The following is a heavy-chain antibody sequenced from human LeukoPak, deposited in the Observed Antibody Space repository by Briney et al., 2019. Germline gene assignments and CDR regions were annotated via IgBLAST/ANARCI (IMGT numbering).Heavy chain of an antibody. J-gene: IGHJ1*01. CDR3: ARQWLGPKYFQR. CDR2: INPNSGGT. CDR1: GYTFTYYY. D-gene: IGHD6-19*01. V-gene: IGHV1-2*02. Sequence: ASVKVSCKASGYTFTYYYVHWVRQAPGQGLEWMGWINPNSGGTNYAQKFQGRVTMTRDTSISTAYMELSRLRSDDTAVYYCARQWLGPKYFQRWGQGTLVTVSS.